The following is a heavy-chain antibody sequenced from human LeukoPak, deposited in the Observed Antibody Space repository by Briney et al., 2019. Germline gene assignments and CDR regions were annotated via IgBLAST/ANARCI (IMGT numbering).Heavy chain of an antibody. CDR3: ATSLISIAVAGTSDY. J-gene: IGHJ4*02. CDR1: GFTFDDYA. CDR2: ISGSGGST. V-gene: IGHV3-23*01. D-gene: IGHD6-19*01. Sequence: GRSLRLSCAASGFTFDDYAMHWVRQAPGKGLEWVSAISGSGGSTYYADSVKGRFTISRDNSKNTLYLQMNSLRAEDTAVYYCATSLISIAVAGTSDYWGQGTLVTVSS.